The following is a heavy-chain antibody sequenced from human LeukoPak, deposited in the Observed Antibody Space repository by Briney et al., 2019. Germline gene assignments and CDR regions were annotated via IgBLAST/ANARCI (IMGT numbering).Heavy chain of an antibody. J-gene: IGHJ3*02. V-gene: IGHV4-59*01. D-gene: IGHD3-22*01. CDR1: GGSISSYY. CDR2: IYYSGST. Sequence: SETLSLTCTVSGGSISSYYWSWIRQPPGKGLEWIGYIYYSGSTNYNPSLKSRVTISVDTSKNQFSLKLSSVTAADTAVYYCASYYDSSGYYPDAFDIWGQGTMATVSS. CDR3: ASYYDSSGYYPDAFDI.